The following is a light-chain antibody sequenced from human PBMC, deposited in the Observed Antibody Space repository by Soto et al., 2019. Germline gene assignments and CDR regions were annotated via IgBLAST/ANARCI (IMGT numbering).Light chain of an antibody. V-gene: IGLV2-8*01. Sequence: LTHPPSSSGSPVQSVAIACTGTSSDVGGYNYVSWYQQHPGKAPKLMIYEVNKRPSGVPDRFSGSKSGNTASLTVSGLQAEDEADYYCSSYAGSSNVFGTGTKVTVL. CDR3: SSYAGSSNV. J-gene: IGLJ1*01. CDR1: SSDVGGYNY. CDR2: EVN.